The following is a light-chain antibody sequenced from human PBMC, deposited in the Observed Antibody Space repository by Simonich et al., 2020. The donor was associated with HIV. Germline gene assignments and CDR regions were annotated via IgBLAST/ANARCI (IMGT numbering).Light chain of an antibody. CDR3: QQYYSSPPT. J-gene: IGKJ3*01. Sequence: DIVMTQSPDSLPVSLGERATINCKSSQSVLYSSNHKTYLAWYQQKPGQPPKLLIYWASTRESGVPDRFSGSGSGTDFTLTISSLQAEDVAVYYCQQYYSSPPTFGPGTKVDIK. CDR2: WAS. CDR1: QSVLYSSNHKTY. V-gene: IGKV4-1*01.